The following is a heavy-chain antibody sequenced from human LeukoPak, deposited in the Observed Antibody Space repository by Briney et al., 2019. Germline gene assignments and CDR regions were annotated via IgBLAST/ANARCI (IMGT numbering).Heavy chain of an antibody. CDR1: GGTFSSYA. CDR2: IIPIFGTA. D-gene: IGHD2-2*01. Sequence: ASVKVSCKASGGTFSSYAISWVRQAPGQGLEWMGGIIPIFGTANYAQKFQGRVTITTDESTSTAYMELSSLRSEDTAVYYCATPSRYCSSTSCYPFDYWGQGNLVTVSS. J-gene: IGHJ4*02. CDR3: ATPSRYCSSTSCYPFDY. V-gene: IGHV1-69*05.